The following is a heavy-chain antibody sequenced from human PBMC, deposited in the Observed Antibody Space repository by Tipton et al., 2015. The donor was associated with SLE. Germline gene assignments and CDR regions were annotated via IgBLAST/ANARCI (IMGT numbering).Heavy chain of an antibody. CDR2: IYYSGST. CDR1: GGSVSSGSYY. CDR3: ASPGELLWFGELSSGFDY. V-gene: IGHV4-39*01. J-gene: IGHJ4*02. Sequence: TLSLTCTVSGGSVSSGSYYWGWIRQPPGKGLEWIGSIYYSGSTYYNPSLKSRVTISVDTSKNQFSLKLSSVTAADTAVYYCASPGELLWFGELSSGFDYWGQGTLVTVSS. D-gene: IGHD3-10*01.